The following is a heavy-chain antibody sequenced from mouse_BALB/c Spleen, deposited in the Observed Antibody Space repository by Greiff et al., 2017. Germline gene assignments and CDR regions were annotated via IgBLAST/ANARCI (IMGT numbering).Heavy chain of an antibody. J-gene: IGHJ1*01. CDR1: GYTFTDYA. Sequence: QVTLKVCGPELVRPGVSVKISCKGSGYTFTDYAMHWVKQSHAKSLEWIGVISTYSGNTNYNQKFKGKATMTVDKSSSTAYMELARLTSEDSAIYYCARGGWNRYHWYFDVWGAGTTVTVSS. CDR3: ARGGWNRYHWYFDV. CDR2: ISTYSGNT. D-gene: IGHD2-14*01. V-gene: IGHV1-67*01.